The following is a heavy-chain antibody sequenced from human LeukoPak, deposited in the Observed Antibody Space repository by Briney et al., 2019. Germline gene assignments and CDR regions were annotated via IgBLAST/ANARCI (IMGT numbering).Heavy chain of an antibody. CDR2: IRYDGSNK. J-gene: IGHJ5*02. Sequence: GGSLRLSCAASGFTFSSYGMHWVRQAPGKGLEWVAFIRYDGSNKYYADSVKGRFTISRDNSKNTLYLQMNSLRAEDTAVYYCAKIGFRVVPAAERRMLWFDPWGQGTLVTVSS. CDR1: GFTFSSYG. D-gene: IGHD2-2*01. V-gene: IGHV3-30*02. CDR3: AKIGFRVVPAAERRMLWFDP.